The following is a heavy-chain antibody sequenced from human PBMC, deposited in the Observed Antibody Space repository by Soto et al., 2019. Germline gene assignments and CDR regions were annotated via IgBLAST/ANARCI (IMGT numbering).Heavy chain of an antibody. CDR3: ARGDRGAFDL. J-gene: IGHJ3*01. Sequence: EVQLVESEGGLVQPGGSLRLSCAASGFTCSYYWMHWVRQAPRQGLVWVSRIHSDGSSTTYADSVKGRFTISRDNAKNTLYLQMNSLRAEDTAVYYCARGDRGAFDLWGQGTMVTVSS. CDR1: GFTCSYYW. D-gene: IGHD2-21*02. CDR2: IHSDGSST. V-gene: IGHV3-74*01.